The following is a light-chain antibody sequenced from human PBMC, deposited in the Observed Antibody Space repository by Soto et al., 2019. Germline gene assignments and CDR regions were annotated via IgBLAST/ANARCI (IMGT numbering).Light chain of an antibody. J-gene: IGKJ1*01. CDR3: QQTYSIPPWT. CDR1: QTIGTY. Sequence: DIQFTHSPASLSPSLLERFTITCRPSQTIGTYLNWYQHKQGRAPRILIYAASSLQSGVTSTFSGSGSGTDFTLTISRLQPEDFATYYCQQTYSIPPWTFGQGTKVDIK. V-gene: IGKV1-39*01. CDR2: AAS.